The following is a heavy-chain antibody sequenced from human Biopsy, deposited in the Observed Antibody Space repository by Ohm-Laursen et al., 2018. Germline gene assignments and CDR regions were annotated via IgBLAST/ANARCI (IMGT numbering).Heavy chain of an antibody. D-gene: IGHD6-19*01. V-gene: IGHV3-9*01. Sequence: SLRLSCATSGFRFDDYAMQWVRQAPGKGLEWVSSISWSSGTIGYADSVKGRFTVSRDNAKNSLFLQMNSLRVEDTALYYCVKSAYSSGFWEASDYWGQGTLVTVSS. CDR1: GFRFDDYA. CDR2: ISWSSGTI. CDR3: VKSAYSSGFWEASDY. J-gene: IGHJ4*02.